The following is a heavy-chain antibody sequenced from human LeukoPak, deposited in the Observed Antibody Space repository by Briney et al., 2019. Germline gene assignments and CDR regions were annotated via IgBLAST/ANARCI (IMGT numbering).Heavy chain of an antibody. CDR1: GDSMTQYY. CDR2: IFYSGGANRKTT. D-gene: IGHD2-2*01. Sequence: PSGTLSLTCTLSGDSMTQYYRTWIRQSAGTKLEWIGRIFYSGGANRKTTNYNRALETRVSISLDTSRRQLSLRLTSLTAADTAIYYCASSTGEGTSWNPLATYSSDVWGKGTTVTVAS. J-gene: IGHJ6*04. CDR3: ASSTGEGTSWNPLATYSSDV. V-gene: IGHV4-4*07.